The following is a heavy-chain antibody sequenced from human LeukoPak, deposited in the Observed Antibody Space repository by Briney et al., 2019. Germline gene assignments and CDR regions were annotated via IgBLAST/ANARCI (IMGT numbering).Heavy chain of an antibody. CDR3: TGDLSSNGRRDYFDS. J-gene: IGHJ4*02. D-gene: IGHD1-26*01. CDR2: ISGSGGST. Sequence: GGSLRLSCAASGFTFSSYAMSWVRQAPGKGLEWVSAISGSGGSTYYADSVKGRFSMSRDNSKNTLYVQMNSLRSEDTAVHYCTGDLSSNGRRDYFDSWGQGTLVTVSS. V-gene: IGHV3-23*01. CDR1: GFTFSSYA.